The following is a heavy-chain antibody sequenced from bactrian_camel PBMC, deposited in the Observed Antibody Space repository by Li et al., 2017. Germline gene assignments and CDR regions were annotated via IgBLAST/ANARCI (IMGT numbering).Heavy chain of an antibody. Sequence: QLVESGGGSAQAGGSLRLSCAASGVIDTSDCMGWFRQSPGNEREGVAAIYTGIGNTYYADSVKGRFTISRDSDKNTLALQMNNLNPEDTAIYYCAARTHYTRSEWRWPYNYWGQGTQVTVS. CDR1: GVIDTSDC. CDR3: AARTHYTRSEWRWPYNY. V-gene: IGHV3S1*01. J-gene: IGHJ4*01. CDR2: IYTGIGNT. D-gene: IGHD2*01.